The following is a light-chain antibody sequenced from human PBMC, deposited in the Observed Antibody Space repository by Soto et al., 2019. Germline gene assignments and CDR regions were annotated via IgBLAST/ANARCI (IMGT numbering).Light chain of an antibody. V-gene: IGKV3D-20*01. CDR3: QQYGSSPYT. Sequence: ETLLTQSPATLSLTPGESATLSCRASQPINTYLAWYQQKSGLAPRLLIYDASSRATGIPDRFSGSGSGTDFTLTISRLEPEDFAVYYCQQYGSSPYTFGQGTKLEIK. J-gene: IGKJ2*01. CDR2: DAS. CDR1: QPINTY.